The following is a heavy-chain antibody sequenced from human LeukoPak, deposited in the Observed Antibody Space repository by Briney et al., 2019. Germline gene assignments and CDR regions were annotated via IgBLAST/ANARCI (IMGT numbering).Heavy chain of an antibody. CDR3: ARLSDSISCFGFDI. CDR2: IKQYKSEK. CDR1: GFRSSSYW. J-gene: IGHJ3*02. Sequence: GGSLSLSCDAYGFRSSSYWMRWVRQAPGKGMEWVAKIKQYKSEKNYVDSVKGQFTISRDNANKSLYLQMNSLRVEDTGVYYCARLSDSISCFGFDIWGQGTTVTVSS. V-gene: IGHV3-7*01. D-gene: IGHD2-2*01.